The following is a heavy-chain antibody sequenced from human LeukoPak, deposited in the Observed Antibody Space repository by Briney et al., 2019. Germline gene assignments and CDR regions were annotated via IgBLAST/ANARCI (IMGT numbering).Heavy chain of an antibody. Sequence: GSSVKVSCKASGGTFSSYAISWVRQAPGQGLEWMGRIIPIFGTANYAQKFQGRVTITTDESTSTAYMKLSSLRSEDTAVYYCARDSVGATEPFDYWGQGTLVTVSS. J-gene: IGHJ4*02. CDR3: ARDSVGATEPFDY. CDR1: GGTFSSYA. D-gene: IGHD1-26*01. V-gene: IGHV1-69*05. CDR2: IIPIFGTA.